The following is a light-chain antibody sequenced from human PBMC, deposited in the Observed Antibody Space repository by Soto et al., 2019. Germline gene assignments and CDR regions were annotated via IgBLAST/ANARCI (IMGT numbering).Light chain of an antibody. CDR2: GAS. CDR3: QQYGSSHWT. V-gene: IGKV3-20*01. Sequence: MVLTQSPGTLSLSPGERATLSCRASQSVSSSYLAWYQQKPGQAPRLLIYGASSRATGIPDRFSGSGSGTDFTLTISRLEPEDFAVYYCQQYGSSHWTFGQGTKVDIK. J-gene: IGKJ1*01. CDR1: QSVSSSY.